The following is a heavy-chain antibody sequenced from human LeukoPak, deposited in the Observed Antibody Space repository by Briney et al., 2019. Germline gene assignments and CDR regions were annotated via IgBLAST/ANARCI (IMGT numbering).Heavy chain of an antibody. CDR2: IIPIFGTA. CDR1: GGTFSSYA. V-gene: IGHV1-69*13. J-gene: IGHJ5*02. D-gene: IGHD3-10*01. Sequence: ASVKVSCKAPGGTFSSYAISWVRQAPGQGLEWMGGIIPIFGTANYAQKFQGRVTITADESTSTAYMELSSLRSEDTAVYYCARDRVTMVRGVISWFDPWGQGTLVTVSS. CDR3: ARDRVTMVRGVISWFDP.